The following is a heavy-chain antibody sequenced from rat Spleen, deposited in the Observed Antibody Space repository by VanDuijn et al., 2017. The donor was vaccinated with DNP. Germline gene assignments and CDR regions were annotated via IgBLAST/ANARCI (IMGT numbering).Heavy chain of an antibody. V-gene: IGHV5S23*01. J-gene: IGHJ2*01. CDR2: ISPRGANI. Sequence: EVQLVESGGGLVQPGRSLKLSCAASEFTFSKSDVAWVRQAPTGGLEWVASISPRGANIYYRDSVRGRFTIFRDIPKSTLYLQMDSLRSEDTATYYCASRAPGDYFYGGYFDYWGQGVMVTVSS. CDR3: ASRAPGDYFYGGYFDY. D-gene: IGHD1-6*01. CDR1: EFTFSKSD.